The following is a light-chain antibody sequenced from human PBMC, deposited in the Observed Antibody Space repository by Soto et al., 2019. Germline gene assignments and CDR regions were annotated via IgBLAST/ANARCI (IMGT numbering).Light chain of an antibody. CDR1: SSDVGGYNY. V-gene: IGLV2-14*01. CDR2: EVN. J-gene: IGLJ1*01. Sequence: QSVLTQPASVSGSPGQSITISCTGTSSDVGGYNYVSWYQQHPGKVPKLMIYEVNNRPSGVSNRFSGSKSGNTASLTISGLQAEDEAYYYCSSYTSSSTPYVFGTGTKVTVL. CDR3: SSYTSSSTPYV.